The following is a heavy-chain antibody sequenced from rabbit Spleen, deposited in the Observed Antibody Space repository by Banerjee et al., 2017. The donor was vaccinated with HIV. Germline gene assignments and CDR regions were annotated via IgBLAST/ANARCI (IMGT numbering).Heavy chain of an antibody. D-gene: IGHD2-1*01. CDR1: GFSFSSNVY. Sequence: QSLEESGGDLVKPGASLTLTCTASGFSFSSNVYMCWVRQAPGKGLEWISCIAGSSSGFTYSATWAKGRFTCSKTSSTTVTLQMTSLTAADTATYFCARDLVGVIGWNFYLWGQGTLVTVS. J-gene: IGHJ4*01. CDR3: ARDLVGVIGWNFYL. V-gene: IGHV1S40*01. CDR2: IAGSSSGFT.